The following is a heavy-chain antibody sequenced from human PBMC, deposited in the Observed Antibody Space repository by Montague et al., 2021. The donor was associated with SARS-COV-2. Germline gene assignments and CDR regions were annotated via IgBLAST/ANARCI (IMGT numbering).Heavy chain of an antibody. CDR2: ISSSGSTI. J-gene: IGHJ4*02. D-gene: IGHD1-26*01. CDR1: GFTFSSYE. Sequence: LSLSCSASGFTFSSYEMNWVRQAPGKGLEWVSYISSSGSTIYYADSVKGRFTISRDNAKNSLYLQMNSLRAEDTAVYYCARDRPRIVGATDFDYWGQGTLVTVSS. V-gene: IGHV3-48*03. CDR3: ARDRPRIVGATDFDY.